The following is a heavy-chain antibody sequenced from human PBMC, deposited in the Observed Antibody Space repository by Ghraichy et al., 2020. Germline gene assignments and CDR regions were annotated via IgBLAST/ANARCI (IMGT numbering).Heavy chain of an antibody. V-gene: IGHV3-21*01. CDR2: ISSSSSYI. CDR1: GFTFSSYS. CDR3: ASSYYYGMDV. Sequence: GESLNISCAASGFTFSSYSMNWVRQAPGKGLEWVSSISSSSSYIYYADSVKGRFTISRDNAKNSLYLQMNSLRAEDTAVYYCASSYYYGMDVWGQGTTVTVSS. J-gene: IGHJ6*02.